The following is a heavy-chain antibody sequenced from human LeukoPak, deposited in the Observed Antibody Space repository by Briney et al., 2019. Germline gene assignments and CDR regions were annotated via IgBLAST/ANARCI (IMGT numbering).Heavy chain of an antibody. CDR1: GYTFTSYG. Sequence: ASVKVSCKASGYTFTSYGISWVRQAPGQGLEWMGIINPSGGSTSYAQKFQGRVTMTRDMSTSTVYMELSSLRSEDTAVYYCARASSGDYYYYYYMDVWGKGTTVTVSS. J-gene: IGHJ6*03. CDR3: ARASSGDYYYYYYMDV. CDR2: INPSGGST. D-gene: IGHD3-10*01. V-gene: IGHV1-46*01.